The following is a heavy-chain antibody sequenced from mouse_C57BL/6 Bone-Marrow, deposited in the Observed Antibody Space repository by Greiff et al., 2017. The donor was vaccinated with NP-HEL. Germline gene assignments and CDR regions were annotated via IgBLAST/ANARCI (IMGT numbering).Heavy chain of an antibody. CDR2: IDPSDSYT. V-gene: IGHV1-69*01. D-gene: IGHD1-2*01. CDR1: GYTFTSYW. Sequence: VQLQQSGAELVMPGASVKLSCKASGYTFTSYWMHWVKQRPGQGLEWIGEIDPSDSYTNYNQKFKGKSTLTVDKSSSTAYMQLSSLTSEDSAVYYCARGLLLRLVFAYWGQGTLVTVSA. CDR3: ARGLLLRLVFAY. J-gene: IGHJ3*01.